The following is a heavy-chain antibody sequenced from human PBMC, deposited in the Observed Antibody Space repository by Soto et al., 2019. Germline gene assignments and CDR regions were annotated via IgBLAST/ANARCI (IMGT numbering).Heavy chain of an antibody. CDR3: AREGPGIAVAGTDY. Sequence: QVQLVQSGAEVKKPGSSVKVSCKASGGTFSSYTISWVRQAPGQGLEWMGRIIPILGIANYAQKFQGRVTITADKSTSTAYMELSSLRSEDTAVYYCAREGPGIAVAGTDYWGQGTLVTVSS. J-gene: IGHJ4*02. CDR2: IIPILGIA. CDR1: GGTFSSYT. D-gene: IGHD6-19*01. V-gene: IGHV1-69*08.